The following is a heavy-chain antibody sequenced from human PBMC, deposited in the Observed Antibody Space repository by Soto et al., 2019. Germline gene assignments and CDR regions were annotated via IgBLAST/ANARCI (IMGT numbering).Heavy chain of an antibody. CDR2: ISASGGST. Sequence: GGSLRLSCAASGFTFSSYAMTWVRQAPGKGLEWVSAISASGGSTYYADSVKGRFTISRDNSKNTLYLQMNSLRAEDTAVYYCAEVVTGYSYGPLYFWGQGTLVTVSS. D-gene: IGHD5-18*01. V-gene: IGHV3-23*01. CDR3: AEVVTGYSYGPLYF. J-gene: IGHJ4*02. CDR1: GFTFSSYA.